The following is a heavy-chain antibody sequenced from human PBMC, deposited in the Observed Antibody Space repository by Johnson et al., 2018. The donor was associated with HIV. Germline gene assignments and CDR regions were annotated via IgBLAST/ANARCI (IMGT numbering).Heavy chain of an antibody. Sequence: QVQLVESGGGLVQPGRSLRLSCVASGFTFSYYGMHWVRQAPGKGLEWVAVIWYDGSNKFYADSVKGRFTISRDNSKNTVYLQMNSLRVEDTAVYYCAKSPGKDHGGNSGGFDIWGQGTMVTVSS. J-gene: IGHJ3*02. CDR3: AKSPGKDHGGNSGGFDI. CDR1: GFTFSYYG. V-gene: IGHV3-33*06. D-gene: IGHD4/OR15-4a*01. CDR2: IWYDGSNK.